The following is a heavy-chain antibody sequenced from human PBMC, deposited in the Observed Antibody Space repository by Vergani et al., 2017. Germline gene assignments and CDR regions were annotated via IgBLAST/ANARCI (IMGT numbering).Heavy chain of an antibody. Sequence: QVQLVQSGAEVKKPGSSVKVSCKASGGTFSSYTISWVRQAPGQGLEWMGRINPNSGGTNYAQKFQGRVTMTRDTSISTAYMELSRLRSDDTAVYYCAREVNRRSTSTPLSYWGQGTLVTVSS. CDR2: INPNSGGT. D-gene: IGHD2-2*01. J-gene: IGHJ4*02. CDR3: AREVNRRSTSTPLSY. CDR1: GGTFSSYT. V-gene: IGHV1-2*02.